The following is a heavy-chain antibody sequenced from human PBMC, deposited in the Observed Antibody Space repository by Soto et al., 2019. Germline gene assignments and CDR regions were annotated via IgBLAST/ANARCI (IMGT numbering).Heavy chain of an antibody. CDR1: GGSISSGGYY. CDR3: ARVRGTHYWYFDL. Sequence: SETLSLTCTVSGGSISSGGYYWSWIRQHPGKGLEWIGYIYYSGSTYYNPSLKSRVTISVDTSKNQFSLKLSSVTAADTAVYYCARVRGTHYWYFDLWGRGTLVTVS. CDR2: IYYSGST. J-gene: IGHJ2*01. V-gene: IGHV4-31*03. D-gene: IGHD1-1*01.